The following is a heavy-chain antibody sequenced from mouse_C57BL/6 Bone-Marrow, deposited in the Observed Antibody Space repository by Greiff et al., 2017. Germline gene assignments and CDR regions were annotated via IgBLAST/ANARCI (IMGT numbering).Heavy chain of an antibody. CDR1: GYAFTNYL. CDR2: INPGSGGT. Sequence: VQLVESGAELVRPGTSVKVSCKASGYAFTNYLIEWVKQRPGQGLEWIGVINPGSGGTNYNEKFKGKATLTADKSSSTAYMQLSSLTSEDSAVYFCARHLFGDFDYWGQGTTLTVSS. CDR3: ARHLFGDFDY. J-gene: IGHJ2*01. D-gene: IGHD3-1*01. V-gene: IGHV1-54*01.